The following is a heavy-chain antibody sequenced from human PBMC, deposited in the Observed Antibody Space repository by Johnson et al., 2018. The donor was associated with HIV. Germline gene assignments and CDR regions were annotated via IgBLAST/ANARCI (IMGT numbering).Heavy chain of an antibody. CDR3: ARDTDIVVVPARGDAFDI. V-gene: IGHV3-30*04. CDR2: ISYDGSNK. J-gene: IGHJ3*02. D-gene: IGHD2-2*01. CDR1: GFTFSSYA. Sequence: QMLLVESGGGVVQPGRSLRLSCAASGFTFSSYAMHWVRQAPGKGLEWVAVISYDGSNKYYADSVKGRFTISRDNSKNTLYLQMNSLRAEDTAVYYCARDTDIVVVPARGDAFDIWGQGTVVTVSS.